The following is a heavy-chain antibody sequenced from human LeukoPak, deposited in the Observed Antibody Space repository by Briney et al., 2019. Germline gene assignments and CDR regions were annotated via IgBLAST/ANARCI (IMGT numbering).Heavy chain of an antibody. D-gene: IGHD3-16*02. CDR2: ISWDGGST. CDR1: GFTFDDYA. CDR3: AKDLGGITFGGVIVRTGIYAFDI. V-gene: IGHV3-43D*03. J-gene: IGHJ3*02. Sequence: PGGSLRLSCAASGFTFDDYAMHWVRQAPGKGLEWVSLISWDGGSTYYADSVKGRFTISRDNSKNSLYLQMNSLRAEDTALYYCAKDLGGITFGGVIVRTGIYAFDIWGQGTMVTVSS.